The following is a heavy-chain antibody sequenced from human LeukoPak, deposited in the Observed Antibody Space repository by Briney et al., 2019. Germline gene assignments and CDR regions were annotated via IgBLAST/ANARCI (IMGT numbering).Heavy chain of an antibody. J-gene: IGHJ4*02. V-gene: IGHV4-59*01. Sequence: SETLSLTCTVSGGSIRGFYWSWIRQPPGKGLEWIGYVYYSGSTNYNPSLKSRVTISVDTSKNQFSLKLNSVTAADTAVYYCARAAVDRKGGLSDYWGQGTLVTVSS. CDR2: VYYSGST. D-gene: IGHD2-2*01. CDR3: ARAAVDRKGGLSDY. CDR1: GGSIRGFY.